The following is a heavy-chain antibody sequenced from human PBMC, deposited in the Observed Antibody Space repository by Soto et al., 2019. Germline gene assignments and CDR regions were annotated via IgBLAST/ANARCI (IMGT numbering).Heavy chain of an antibody. J-gene: IGHJ2*01. Sequence: EVQLVQSGAEVKKPGESLRISCKRSGYSFTSYWITWVRQMPGKGLEWMGRIDPGDSYTNYSPSFQGHVTIPADKSISTAYLQWSSLKASDTAMYYCASAEYSSSSPRYFDLWGRGTLVTVSS. CDR3: ASAEYSSSSPRYFDL. V-gene: IGHV5-10-1*03. CDR1: GYSFTSYW. CDR2: IDPGDSYT. D-gene: IGHD6-6*01.